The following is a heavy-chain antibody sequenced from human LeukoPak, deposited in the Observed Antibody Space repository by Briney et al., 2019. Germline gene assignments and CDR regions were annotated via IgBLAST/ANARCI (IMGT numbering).Heavy chain of an antibody. D-gene: IGHD1-26*01. J-gene: IGHJ4*02. CDR2: FDPEDGET. V-gene: IGHV1-24*01. CDR1: GYAFTELS. Sequence: GASVKVSCKVSGYAFTELSMHWVRQAPGKGLGWMGGFDPEDGETIYAQKFQGRVTMTEDTSTDTAYMELSSLRSEDTAVYYCATVDSGSYQDWGQGTLVTVSS. CDR3: ATVDSGSYQD.